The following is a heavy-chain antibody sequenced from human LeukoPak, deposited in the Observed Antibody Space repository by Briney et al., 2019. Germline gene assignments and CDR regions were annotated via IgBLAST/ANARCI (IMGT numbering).Heavy chain of an antibody. CDR2: ISAYSGNT. Sequence: TSVKVSCKASGYTFTTYGISWVRQAPGQGLEWMGWISAYSGNTNYAQKLQGRVTMTTDTSTSTAYMELRSLRSDDTAVYYCARDFDYDFWSGYPRGWFDPWGQGTLVTVSS. V-gene: IGHV1-18*01. J-gene: IGHJ5*02. CDR3: ARDFDYDFWSGYPRGWFDP. CDR1: GYTFTTYG. D-gene: IGHD3-3*01.